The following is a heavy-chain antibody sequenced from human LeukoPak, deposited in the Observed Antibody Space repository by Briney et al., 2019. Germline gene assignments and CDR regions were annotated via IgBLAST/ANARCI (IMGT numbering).Heavy chain of an antibody. V-gene: IGHV3-48*04. D-gene: IGHD3-22*01. Sequence: GGSLRLSCAASGFTFSSYGMHWVRQAPGKGLEWVSYISSSGSTIYYADSVKGRFTISRDNAKNSLYLQMNSLRAEDTAVYYCARVINYYETDVDYWGQGTLVTVSS. CDR1: GFTFSSYG. J-gene: IGHJ4*02. CDR3: ARVINYYETDVDY. CDR2: ISSSGSTI.